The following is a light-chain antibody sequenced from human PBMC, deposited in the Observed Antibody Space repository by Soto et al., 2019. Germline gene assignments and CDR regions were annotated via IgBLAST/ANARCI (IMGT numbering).Light chain of an antibody. CDR2: DDD. Sequence: QSLLTQPPSVSAAPGQKVTSSCSGSSSNIGGNSVSWYQQLPGTAPKLLIYDDDKRPSGIPDRFSGSKSGTSATLGITGFRTGDEADYYCGSWDSSLSAYVFGTGTKVTVL. V-gene: IGLV1-51*01. CDR3: GSWDSSLSAYV. CDR1: SSNIGGNS. J-gene: IGLJ1*01.